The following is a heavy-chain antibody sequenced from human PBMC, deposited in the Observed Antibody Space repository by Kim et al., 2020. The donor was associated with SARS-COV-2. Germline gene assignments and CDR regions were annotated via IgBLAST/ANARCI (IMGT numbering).Heavy chain of an antibody. D-gene: IGHD3-10*01. Sequence: SETLSLTCTVSGGSISHYWSWIRQPPGKGLEWIGYIYYNGNAYYSPSLKSRVTISIDTSKKQFSLKLISVTAADTAVYYCARDARGSGIGMDVWGQGTTITVSS. J-gene: IGHJ6*02. CDR1: GGSISHY. V-gene: IGHV4-59*11. CDR2: IYYNGNA. CDR3: ARDARGSGIGMDV.